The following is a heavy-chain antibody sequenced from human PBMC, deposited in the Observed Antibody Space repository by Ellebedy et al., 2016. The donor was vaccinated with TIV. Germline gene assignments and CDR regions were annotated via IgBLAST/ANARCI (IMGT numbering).Heavy chain of an antibody. V-gene: IGHV1-69*13. CDR3: VRDASSSAWYSGTDV. Sequence: AASVKVSCKASGGTFSTYAFSWVRQAPRQGLEWMGGIMPIVGRATYAQKWQDRVTITADESTSTVYMELGRLRSEDSAVYYWVRDASSSAWYSGTDVWGQGTTVTVSS. CDR2: IMPIVGRA. J-gene: IGHJ6*02. D-gene: IGHD6-6*01. CDR1: GGTFSTYA.